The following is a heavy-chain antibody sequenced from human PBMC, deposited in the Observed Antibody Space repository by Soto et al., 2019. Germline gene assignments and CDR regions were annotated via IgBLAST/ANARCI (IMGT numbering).Heavy chain of an antibody. D-gene: IGHD6-6*01. CDR2: INPNSGGT. V-gene: IGHV1-2*04. J-gene: IGHJ6*02. CDR1: GYTFIGYY. Sequence: GASVKVSCKASGYTFIGYYMHWVRQAPEQGLEWMGWINPNSGGTNYAQKFQGWVTMTRDTSISTAYMELSRLRSDDTAVYYCARSQLAPYYYYGMDVWGQGTTVTVSS. CDR3: ARSQLAPYYYYGMDV.